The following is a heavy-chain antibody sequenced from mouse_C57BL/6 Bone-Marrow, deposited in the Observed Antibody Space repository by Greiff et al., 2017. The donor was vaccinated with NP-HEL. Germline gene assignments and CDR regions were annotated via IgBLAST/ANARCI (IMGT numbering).Heavy chain of an antibody. CDR2: IRNKANGYTT. CDR1: GFTFTDYY. Sequence: EVQGVESGGGLVQPGGSLSLSCAASGFTFTDYYMSWVRQPPGKALEWLGFIRNKANGYTTEYSASVKGRFTISRDNSQSILYLQMNALIAEDSATYYCARYADSYGSSLYFDYWGQGTTLTVSS. V-gene: IGHV7-3*01. CDR3: ARYADSYGSSLYFDY. D-gene: IGHD1-1*01. J-gene: IGHJ2*01.